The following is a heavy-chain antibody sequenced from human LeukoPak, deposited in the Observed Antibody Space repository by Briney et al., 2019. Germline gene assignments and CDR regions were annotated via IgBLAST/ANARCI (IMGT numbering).Heavy chain of an antibody. CDR2: INHSGST. CDR1: GGSFSGYY. D-gene: IGHD5-12*01. J-gene: IGHJ4*02. V-gene: IGHV4-34*01. CDR3: AMEKWLRPIDY. Sequence: SETLSLTXAVYGGSFSGYYWSWIRQPPGKGLEWIGEINHSGSTNYNPSLKSRVTISVDTSKNQFSLKLSSVTAADTAVYYCAMEKWLRPIDYWGQGTLATVSS.